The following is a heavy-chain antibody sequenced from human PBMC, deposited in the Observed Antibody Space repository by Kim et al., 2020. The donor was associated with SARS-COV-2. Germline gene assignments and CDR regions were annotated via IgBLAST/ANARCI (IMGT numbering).Heavy chain of an antibody. CDR3: ARDRGELGYCSSTSCYAEGGYSYPRYYGMDV. CDR2: IYHSGST. Sequence: SETLSLTCAVSGGSISSSNWWSWVRQPPGKGLEWIGEIYHSGSTNYNPSLKSRVTISVDKSKNQFSLKLSSVTAADTAVYYCARDRGELGYCSSTSCYAEGGYSYPRYYGMDVWGQGTTVTVSS. V-gene: IGHV4-4*02. J-gene: IGHJ6*02. D-gene: IGHD2-2*01. CDR1: GGSISSSNW.